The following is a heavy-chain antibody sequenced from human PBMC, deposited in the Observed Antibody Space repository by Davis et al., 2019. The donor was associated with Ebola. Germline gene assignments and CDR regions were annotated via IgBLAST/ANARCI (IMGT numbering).Heavy chain of an antibody. Sequence: ASVKVSCKASGYTFTGYYMHWVRQAPGQGLEWMGWINPNSGGTNYAQKFQGWVTMTRDTSTSTVYMELSSLRSEDTAVYYCARGGIVVVSAANGAFDIWGQGTMVTVSS. CDR2: INPNSGGT. V-gene: IGHV1-2*04. CDR1: GYTFTGYY. CDR3: ARGGIVVVSAANGAFDI. J-gene: IGHJ3*02. D-gene: IGHD2-2*01.